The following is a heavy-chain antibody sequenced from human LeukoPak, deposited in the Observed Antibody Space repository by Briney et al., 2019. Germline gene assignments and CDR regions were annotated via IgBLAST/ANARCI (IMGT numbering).Heavy chain of an antibody. D-gene: IGHD4-11*01. J-gene: IGHJ1*01. CDR1: GYTFTGYY. Sequence: GASVKVSCKASGYTFTGYYMHWVRQAPGQGLEWMGWINPNSGGTNYAQKFQGRVTMTRDTSISTAYMELSRLRSDDTAVYYCARESPPMTTRDFEPAEYFQHWGQGTLVTVSS. V-gene: IGHV1-2*02. CDR3: ARESPPMTTRDFEPAEYFQH. CDR2: INPNSGGT.